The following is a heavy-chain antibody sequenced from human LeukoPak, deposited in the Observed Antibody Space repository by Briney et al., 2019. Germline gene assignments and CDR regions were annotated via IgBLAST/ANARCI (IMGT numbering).Heavy chain of an antibody. CDR3: ARKALGSGNYYSDY. Sequence: GGSLRLSCAASGFTFSDYYMSWIRQAPGKGLEWVSYISTGSNTIYYADSVRGRFTISRDNAKNSLYLQMNSLRDEDTAVYYCARKALGSGNYYSDYWGQGTLVTVSS. D-gene: IGHD1-26*01. J-gene: IGHJ4*02. CDR2: ISTGSNTI. V-gene: IGHV3-11*04. CDR1: GFTFSDYY.